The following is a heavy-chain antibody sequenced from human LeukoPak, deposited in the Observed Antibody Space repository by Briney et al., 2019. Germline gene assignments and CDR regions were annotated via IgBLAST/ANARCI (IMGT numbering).Heavy chain of an antibody. Sequence: GRSLRLSCVASGFTFSTYGMHWVRQAPGKGLEWVAVIWYEGSNKYYADSVKGRFTISRDNSKNTLYLQMNSLRVEDTAVYYCARLLREYCSSTSCNRIYFDYWGQGTLVTVSS. D-gene: IGHD2-2*01. V-gene: IGHV3-33*01. CDR2: IWYEGSNK. CDR1: GFTFSTYG. CDR3: ARLLREYCSSTSCNRIYFDY. J-gene: IGHJ4*02.